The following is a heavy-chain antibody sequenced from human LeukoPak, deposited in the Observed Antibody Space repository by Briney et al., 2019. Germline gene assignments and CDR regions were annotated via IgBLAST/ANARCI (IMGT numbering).Heavy chain of an antibody. V-gene: IGHV3-23*01. D-gene: IGHD3-22*01. CDR1: GFTFSSYA. CDR2: ISGSGGRT. CDR3: AKEENYYDSSGYRHNTY. Sequence: PGGSLRLSCAASGFTFSSYAMSWVRQAPGKGLEWVSAISGSGGRTYYADSVKGRFTISRDNSKNTLYLQMNSLRAEDTAVYYCAKEENYYDSSGYRHNTYWGQGTLVTVSS. J-gene: IGHJ4*02.